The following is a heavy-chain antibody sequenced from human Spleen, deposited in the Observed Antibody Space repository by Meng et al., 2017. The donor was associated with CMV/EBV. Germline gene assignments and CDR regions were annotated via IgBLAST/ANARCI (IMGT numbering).Heavy chain of an antibody. CDR3: AKEDPPASVPFDP. CDR1: GFPFSASD. V-gene: IGHV3-21*01. J-gene: IGHJ5*02. Sequence: CGGSGFPFSASDMSWVRQAPGAGLEWVSSVSSGSSSIYYADSVKGRFTISRDNAKNLVFLQMHSLRVEDTALYFCAKEDPPASVPFDPWGQGTLVTVSS. D-gene: IGHD2-15*01. CDR2: VSSGSSSI.